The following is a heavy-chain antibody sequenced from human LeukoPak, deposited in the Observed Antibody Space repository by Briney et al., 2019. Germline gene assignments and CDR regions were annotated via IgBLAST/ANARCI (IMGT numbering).Heavy chain of an antibody. CDR2: INHSGST. CDR3: ARGHGYSYTFFDY. Sequence: SETLSLTCAVYGGSFSGYYWSWIRQPPGKGLEWIGEINHSGSTNYNPSLKSRVTISVDTSKNQFSLKLSSVTAADTAVYYCARGHGYSYTFFDYWGQGTLVTVSP. J-gene: IGHJ4*02. CDR1: GGSFSGYY. D-gene: IGHD5-18*01. V-gene: IGHV4-34*01.